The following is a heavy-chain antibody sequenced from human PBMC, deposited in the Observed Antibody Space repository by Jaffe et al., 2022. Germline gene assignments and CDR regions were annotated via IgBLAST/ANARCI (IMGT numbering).Heavy chain of an antibody. J-gene: IGHJ6*03. V-gene: IGHV4-38-2*01. CDR1: GYSISSGYY. CDR3: ASQYGDYEGFYYYMDV. Sequence: QVQLQESGPGLVKPSETLSLTCAVSGYSISSGYYWGWIRQPPGKGLEWIGSIYHSGSTYYNPSLKSRVTISVDTSKNQFSLKLSSVTAADTAVYYCASQYGDYEGFYYYMDVWGKGTTVTVSS. CDR2: IYHSGST. D-gene: IGHD4-17*01.